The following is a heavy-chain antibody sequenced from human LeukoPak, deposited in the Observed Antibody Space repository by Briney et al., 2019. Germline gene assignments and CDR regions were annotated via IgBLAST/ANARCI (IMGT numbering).Heavy chain of an antibody. J-gene: IGHJ4*02. D-gene: IGHD6-19*01. Sequence: PGGSLRLSCAVSGFTLSDYYMDWVRQAPGKGLEWVGRMRNKANGYTTEYAASVKGRFSISRDDSKNSLYLQMNSLKTEDTAVYYCAKASAPYSSGWYWEGGGPDYWGQGTLVTVSS. V-gene: IGHV3-72*01. CDR3: AKASAPYSSGWYWEGGGPDY. CDR2: MRNKANGYTT. CDR1: GFTLSDYY.